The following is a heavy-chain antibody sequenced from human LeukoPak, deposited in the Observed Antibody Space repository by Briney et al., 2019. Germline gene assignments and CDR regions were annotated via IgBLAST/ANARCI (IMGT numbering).Heavy chain of an antibody. D-gene: IGHD3-10*01. CDR3: ARALWFGELLRWFDP. CDR1: GGSISSGGYY. Sequence: SETLSLTCTVSGGSISSGGYYWSWIRQHPGKGLEWIGYIYYSGSTYYSPSLKSRVTISVDTSKNQFSLKLSSVTAADTAVYYCARALWFGELLRWFDPWGQGTLVTVSS. CDR2: IYYSGST. J-gene: IGHJ5*02. V-gene: IGHV4-31*03.